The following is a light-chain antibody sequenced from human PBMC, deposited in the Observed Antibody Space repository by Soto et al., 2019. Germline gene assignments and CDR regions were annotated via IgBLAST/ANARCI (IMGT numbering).Light chain of an antibody. CDR3: QQYGSSPLT. Sequence: EIVMTQSPATLSVSPGERATLSCRATESVSSNYLAWYQQKPGQAPRVLIYGASIRATGIPDRFSGSGSGTEFTLTISSLQSEDFAVYYCQQYGSSPLTFGGGTKVDIK. CDR1: ESVSSNY. V-gene: IGKV3-20*01. CDR2: GAS. J-gene: IGKJ4*01.